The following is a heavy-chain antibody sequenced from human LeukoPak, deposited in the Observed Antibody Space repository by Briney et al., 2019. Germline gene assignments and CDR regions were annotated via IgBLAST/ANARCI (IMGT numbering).Heavy chain of an antibody. CDR3: ARGSIAAAVTY. J-gene: IGHJ4*02. D-gene: IGHD6-13*01. CDR2: INHSGST. Sequence: PSETLSLTCAVYGGSFSGNYWNWNRQPPGKGLEWIGEINHSGSTNYNPSLKSRVTISVDTSKNQFSLNLNSVTAADTAVYYCARGSIAAAVTYWGQGTLVTVSS. V-gene: IGHV4-34*01. CDR1: GGSFSGNY.